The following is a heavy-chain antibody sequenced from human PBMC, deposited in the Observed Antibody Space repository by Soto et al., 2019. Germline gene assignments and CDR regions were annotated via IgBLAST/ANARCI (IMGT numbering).Heavy chain of an antibody. CDR2: INPNSGGT. Sequence: GASVKVSCKASGYTFTGYYMHWVRQAPGQGLEWMGWINPNSGGTNYAQKFQGWVTMTRDTSISTAYMELSRLRSDDTAVYYCARDLDDFWSGAPYYGMDVWGQGTTVTVSS. CDR1: GYTFTGYY. J-gene: IGHJ6*02. V-gene: IGHV1-2*04. CDR3: ARDLDDFWSGAPYYGMDV. D-gene: IGHD3-3*01.